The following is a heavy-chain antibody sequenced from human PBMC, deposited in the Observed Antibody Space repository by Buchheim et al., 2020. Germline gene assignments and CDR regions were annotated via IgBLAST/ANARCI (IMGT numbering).Heavy chain of an antibody. Sequence: QVQLVESGGGVVQPGRSLRLSCAASGFTFSSYAMHWVRQAPGKGLEWVAVISYDGSNKYYADSVKGRFTISRDNSQNTLYLQMNSLRAEDTAVYYCAREMAVVVPAAEIYYYGMDVWGQGTT. CDR1: GFTFSSYA. D-gene: IGHD2-2*01. J-gene: IGHJ6*02. CDR3: AREMAVVVPAAEIYYYGMDV. V-gene: IGHV3-30-3*01. CDR2: ISYDGSNK.